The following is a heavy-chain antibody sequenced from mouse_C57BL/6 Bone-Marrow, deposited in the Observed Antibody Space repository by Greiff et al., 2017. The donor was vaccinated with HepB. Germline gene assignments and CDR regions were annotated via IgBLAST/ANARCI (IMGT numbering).Heavy chain of an antibody. Sequence: EVKVVDSVAELVRPGASVKLSCTASGFNIKNTYMHWVKQRPEQGLEWIGRIDPANGNTKYAPKFQGKATITADTSSNTAYLQLSSLTSEDTAIYYCARERGLLWLRQGSWFAYWGQGTLVTFSA. V-gene: IGHV14-3*01. CDR2: IDPANGNT. J-gene: IGHJ3*01. CDR3: ARERGLLWLRQGSWFAY. D-gene: IGHD2-2*01. CDR1: GFNIKNTY.